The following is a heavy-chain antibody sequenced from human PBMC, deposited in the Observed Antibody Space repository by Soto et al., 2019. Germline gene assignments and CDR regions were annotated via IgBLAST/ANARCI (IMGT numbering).Heavy chain of an antibody. CDR1: SGSITSSSW. V-gene: IGHV4-4*02. CDR2: IYHSGVT. CDR3: ARAVAGINYFDY. Sequence: PSETLSLTCAVSSGSITSSSWWSWIRQPPGKGLEWIGEIYHSGVTTYTSSLKSRVTISVDTSRNQFSLKLSSVTAADTAVYYCARAVAGINYFDYWGQGTLVTVSS. D-gene: IGHD6-19*01. J-gene: IGHJ4*02.